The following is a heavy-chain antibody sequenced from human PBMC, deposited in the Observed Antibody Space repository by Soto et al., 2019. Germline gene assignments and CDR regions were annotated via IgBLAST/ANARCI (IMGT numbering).Heavy chain of an antibody. V-gene: IGHV1-18*04. Sequence: GASVKVSCKASGYTFTSYGISWVRQAPGQGLEWMGWISAYNGNTNYAQKLQGRVTMTTDTSTSTAYMELRSLRSDDTAVYYCARDRATQDPLPPYGMDVCGQGPTVTVYS. CDR1: GYTFTSYG. CDR3: ARDRATQDPLPPYGMDV. D-gene: IGHD2-15*01. J-gene: IGHJ6*02. CDR2: ISAYNGNT.